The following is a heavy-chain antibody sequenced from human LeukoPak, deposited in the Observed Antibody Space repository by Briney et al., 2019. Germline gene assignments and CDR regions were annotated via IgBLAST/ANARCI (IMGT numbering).Heavy chain of an antibody. J-gene: IGHJ5*02. Sequence: ASVKVSCKSSGYTFTGYYMHWVRQAPGQGLEWMGWINPNSGGTNYAQKFQGRVTTTRDTSISTAYMELSRLRSDDTAVYYCARGTGTTGGYWFDPWGQGTLVTVSS. CDR3: ARGTGTTGGYWFDP. D-gene: IGHD1-1*01. CDR1: GYTFTGYY. CDR2: INPNSGGT. V-gene: IGHV1-2*02.